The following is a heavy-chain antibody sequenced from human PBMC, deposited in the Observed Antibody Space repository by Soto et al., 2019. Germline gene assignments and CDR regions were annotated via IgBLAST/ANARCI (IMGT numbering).Heavy chain of an antibody. CDR1: GGTFRTAA. CDR3: ARDNDRPQLGGNYYYILDV. V-gene: IGHV1-69*12. Sequence: QVHLEQSGAEVKKPGSSVRVSCKASGGTFRTAAISWVRQAPGQGLERLGGIMPVFRTPDYAQKFQGRVTITADESTSTAYMELSGLRSDDTAVYYCARDNDRPQLGGNYYYILDVWGQGTTITVSS. CDR2: IMPVFRTP. D-gene: IGHD2-8*01. J-gene: IGHJ6*02.